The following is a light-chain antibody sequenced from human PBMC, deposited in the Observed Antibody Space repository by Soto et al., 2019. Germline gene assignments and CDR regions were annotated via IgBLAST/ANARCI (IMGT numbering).Light chain of an antibody. Sequence: EIVLTQSPGTLSLSPGERATLSCRASQSVSNTYLAWYQQKPGQAPRLLIYDASSRATGIPDSFSGSGSGTDFTLTISRLEPEDFAVYYCQQYGSSPPYTFGRGTKLGIK. J-gene: IGKJ2*01. V-gene: IGKV3-20*01. CDR3: QQYGSSPPYT. CDR2: DAS. CDR1: QSVSNTY.